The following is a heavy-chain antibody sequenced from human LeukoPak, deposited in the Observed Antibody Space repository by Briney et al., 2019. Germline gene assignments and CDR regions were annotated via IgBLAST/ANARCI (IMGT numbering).Heavy chain of an antibody. V-gene: IGHV4-34*01. Sequence: SETLSLTCAVYGGSFSGYYWSWIRQPPGKGLEWIGEINHSGSTNYNPSLKSRVTISVDTSKNQFSVKLSSVTAADTAVYYCARTDYSKGSAFDIWGQGTMVTVSS. CDR3: ARTDYSKGSAFDI. D-gene: IGHD4-11*01. CDR2: INHSGST. CDR1: GGSFSGYY. J-gene: IGHJ3*02.